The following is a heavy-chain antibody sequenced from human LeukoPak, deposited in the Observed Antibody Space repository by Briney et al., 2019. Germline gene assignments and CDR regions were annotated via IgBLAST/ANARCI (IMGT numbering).Heavy chain of an antibody. V-gene: IGHV3-23*01. CDR2: ISDRWT. CDR1: EFTLSTYA. CDR3: ARDCDYSNTSGMRCY. Sequence: GGSLRLSCAASEFTLSTYAMNWVRQAPGKGLEWVSTISDRWTNYADSVKGRFTISRDDSQNTLFLQMNSLRVEDTAIYYFARDCDYSNTSGMRCYWGQGTLVTVSS. J-gene: IGHJ4*02. D-gene: IGHD4-11*01.